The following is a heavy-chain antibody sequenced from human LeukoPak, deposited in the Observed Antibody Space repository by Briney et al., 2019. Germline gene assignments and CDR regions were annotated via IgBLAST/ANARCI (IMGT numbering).Heavy chain of an antibody. J-gene: IGHJ5*02. CDR1: GGSVSSGSYY. CDR3: ARLPTGYPNWFDP. D-gene: IGHD3-9*01. Sequence: RSSETLSLTCTVSGGSVSSGSYYWSWIRQPPGKGLEWIGYIYYSGSTNYNPSLKSRVTISVDTSKNQFSLKLSSVTAADTAVYYCARLPTGYPNWFDPWGQGSLVTVSS. CDR2: IYYSGST. V-gene: IGHV4-61*01.